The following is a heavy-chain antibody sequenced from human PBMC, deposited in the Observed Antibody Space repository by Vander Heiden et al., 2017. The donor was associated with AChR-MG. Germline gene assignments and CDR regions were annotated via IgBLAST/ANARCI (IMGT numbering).Heavy chain of an antibody. V-gene: IGHV3-30*03. D-gene: IGHD6-19*01. CDR2: ISSDGSNK. J-gene: IGHJ4*02. CDR1: GFSFSTHG. CDR3: TPGGRGWYVD. Sequence: QVQLVESGGGGVQPGRYLRLSCAPPGFSFSTHGMNWLRPDPGKGLEWVAVISSDGSNKYYADSVRGRFTISRDNSKNTLYLQRNSLRPEDTAVYYCTPGGRGWYVDWGQGTLVSVSS.